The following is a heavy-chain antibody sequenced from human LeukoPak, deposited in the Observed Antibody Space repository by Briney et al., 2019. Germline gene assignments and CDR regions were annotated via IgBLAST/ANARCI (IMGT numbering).Heavy chain of an antibody. CDR3: AKDRVVLEAGGIFDL. CDR1: GFTFSSYG. Sequence: PGGSLRLSCAASGFTFSSYGMHWVRQAPGKGLEWVAVISYDGSNKYYADSVKGRFTISRDNSKNTLYLQMNSLRAEDTAVYYCAKDRVVLEAGGIFDLWGRGTLVTVSS. CDR2: ISYDGSNK. D-gene: IGHD6-25*01. V-gene: IGHV3-30*18. J-gene: IGHJ2*01.